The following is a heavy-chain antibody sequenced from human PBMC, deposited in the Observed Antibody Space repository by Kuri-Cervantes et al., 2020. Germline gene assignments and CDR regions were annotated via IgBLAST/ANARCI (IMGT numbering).Heavy chain of an antibody. CDR1: GYTFTGYY. CDR3: AAGGTGGPDNWFDP. V-gene: IGHV1-2*02. Sequence: ASVKVSCKASGYTFTGYYMHGVRQAPGQGLEWMGWINPNSGGTSYAQKFQGRVTMTRNTSISTAYMELSSLRSEDTAVYYCAAGGTGGPDNWFDPWGQGTLVTVSS. D-gene: IGHD2-8*02. CDR2: INPNSGGT. J-gene: IGHJ5*02.